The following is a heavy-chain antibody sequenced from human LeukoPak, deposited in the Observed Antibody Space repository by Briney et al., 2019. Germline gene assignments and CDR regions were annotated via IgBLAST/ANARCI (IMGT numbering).Heavy chain of an antibody. Sequence: GGSLRLSCAASGITFSRFWMSWVRQAPGKGLQWVANINQDGSEKHYVDSVKGRFTISRDNAENSLYLQMNSLRAEDTAVYYCAKGSGSLENYYYYGMDVWGQGTTVTVSS. CDR3: AKGSGSLENYYYYGMDV. V-gene: IGHV3-7*01. CDR1: GITFSRFW. J-gene: IGHJ6*02. D-gene: IGHD1-26*01. CDR2: INQDGSEK.